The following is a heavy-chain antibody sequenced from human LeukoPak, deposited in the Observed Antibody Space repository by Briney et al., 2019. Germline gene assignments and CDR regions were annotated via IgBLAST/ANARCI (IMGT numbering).Heavy chain of an antibody. CDR1: GGSTSSSNYY. Sequence: PSKTLSLTCTVSGGSTSSSNYYWGWIRQPPGKGLEWIGGIHYSGNTYYNPSLKSRVTISVDTSKNQFSLKLSSVTAADTAVYYCARLGAGPTYYDFWSGYSSFYFDYWGQGTLVTVSS. D-gene: IGHD3-3*01. J-gene: IGHJ4*02. V-gene: IGHV4-39*01. CDR3: ARLGAGPTYYDFWSGYSSFYFDY. CDR2: IHYSGNT.